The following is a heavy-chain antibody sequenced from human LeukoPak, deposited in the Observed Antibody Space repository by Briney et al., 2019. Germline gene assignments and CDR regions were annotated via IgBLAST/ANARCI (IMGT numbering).Heavy chain of an antibody. CDR3: ARDSGIAVAGQSFDY. D-gene: IGHD6-19*01. CDR1: GFTFSSYS. V-gene: IGHV3-21*01. CDR2: ISSSSSYI. J-gene: IGHJ4*02. Sequence: TGGSLRLSCAASGFTFSSYSMNWVRQAPGKGLEWVSSISSSSSYIYYADSVKGRFTISRDNAKNSLYLQMNSLRAEDTAVYYSARDSGIAVAGQSFDYWGQGTLVTVSS.